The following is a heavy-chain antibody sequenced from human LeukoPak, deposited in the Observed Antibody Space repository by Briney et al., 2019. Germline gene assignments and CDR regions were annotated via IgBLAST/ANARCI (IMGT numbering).Heavy chain of an antibody. CDR2: IYYSGST. CDR1: GGSISSYY. J-gene: IGHJ3*02. V-gene: IGHV4-59*12. CDR3: ARGPWYYGSGCAFDI. D-gene: IGHD3-3*01. Sequence: PSETLSLTCTVSGGSISSYYWSWIRQPPGKGLEWIGYIYYSGSTNYNPSLKSRVTISVDTSKNQFSLKLSSVTAADTAVYYCARGPWYYGSGCAFDIWGQGTMVTVSS.